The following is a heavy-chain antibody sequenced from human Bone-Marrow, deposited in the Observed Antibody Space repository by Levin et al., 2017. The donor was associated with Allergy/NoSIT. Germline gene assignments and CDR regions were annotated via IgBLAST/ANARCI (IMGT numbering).Heavy chain of an antibody. CDR3: ARAGPFCSGGSCSSGIFDY. D-gene: IGHD2-15*01. CDR2: TFDSGST. V-gene: IGHV4-59*01. Sequence: SQTLSLTCTVSGGSISTYYWGWIRQPPGKGLEWIGYTFDSGSTKYNPSLKSRVTISADTSKNQFSLMLRSVTAADTAVYYCARAGPFCSGGSCSSGIFDYWGQGTLVTVSS. CDR1: GGSISTYY. J-gene: IGHJ4*02.